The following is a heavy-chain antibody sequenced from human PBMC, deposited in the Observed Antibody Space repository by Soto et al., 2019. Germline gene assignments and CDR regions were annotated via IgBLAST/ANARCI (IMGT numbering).Heavy chain of an antibody. CDR2: IYYSGST. CDR1: DGSISSSSYY. D-gene: IGHD6-6*01. J-gene: IGHJ6*02. Sequence: TCTVSDGSISSSSYYWGWIRQPPGKGLEWIGSIYYSGSTYYNPSLKSRVTISVDTSNNQLSLKLSSVTAADTAVYYCARRGSSSSYYYYGMEVWGQGTKVTVS. CDR3: ARRGSSSSYYYYGMEV. V-gene: IGHV4-39*01.